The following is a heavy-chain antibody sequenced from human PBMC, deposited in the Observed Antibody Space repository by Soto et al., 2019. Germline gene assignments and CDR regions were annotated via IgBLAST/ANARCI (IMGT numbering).Heavy chain of an antibody. Sequence: EVQLVESGGGLVKPGGSLRLSCAASGFSFSNAWMSWARQAPGKGLEWVGRIKSKTGGGTIDYAPPVKGRFTISRDDSNNTLSLQMNSLKTEDTAVYYCGTGDAFDMWGQGTMVTVSS. CDR2: IKSKTGGGTI. J-gene: IGHJ3*02. CDR1: GFSFSNAW. D-gene: IGHD7-27*01. CDR3: GTGDAFDM. V-gene: IGHV3-15*01.